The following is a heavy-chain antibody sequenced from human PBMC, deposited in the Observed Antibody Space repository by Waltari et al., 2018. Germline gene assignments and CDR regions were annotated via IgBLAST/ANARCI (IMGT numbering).Heavy chain of an antibody. CDR1: GYSISTDYY. J-gene: IGHJ4*02. Sequence: QVRLQESGPGLVKPSETLSLTCAVSGYSISTDYYWVWIRQPPGKGLEWIGNIHHSGSTYYNPSLKSRVSISLDTSKNQFSLELSSLTADDTAVYYCARGQGYWGQGTLVTVSS. CDR2: IHHSGST. CDR3: ARGQGY. V-gene: IGHV4-38-2*01.